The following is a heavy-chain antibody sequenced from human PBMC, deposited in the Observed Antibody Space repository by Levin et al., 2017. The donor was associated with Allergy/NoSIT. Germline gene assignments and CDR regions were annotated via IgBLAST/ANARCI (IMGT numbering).Heavy chain of an antibody. V-gene: IGHV4-30-2*01. J-gene: IGHJ4*02. Sequence: RGMGQRRGKGWDCILNIYILFLPPSPPSLKSRVTMSVDRSKNQFSLKLSYVTAADTAVYYCARVAGYSYGYYFDYWGPGTLVTVSS. D-gene: IGHD5-18*01. CDR3: ARVAGYSYGYYFDY. CDR2: IYILFLP.